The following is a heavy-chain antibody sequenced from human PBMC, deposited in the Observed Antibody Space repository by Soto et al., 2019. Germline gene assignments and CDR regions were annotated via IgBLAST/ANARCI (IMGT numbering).Heavy chain of an antibody. Sequence: ASVKVSCKASGYTFTSYAMNWVRQAPGQGLEWMGWINTNTGNPTYAQGFTGRFVFSLDTSVSTAYLQICSLKAEDTAVYYCARDPKSVTGSGWSYNWFDPWGQGTLVTVSS. CDR1: GYTFTSYA. CDR3: ARDPKSVTGSGWSYNWFDP. V-gene: IGHV7-4-1*01. D-gene: IGHD6-19*01. J-gene: IGHJ5*02. CDR2: INTNTGNP.